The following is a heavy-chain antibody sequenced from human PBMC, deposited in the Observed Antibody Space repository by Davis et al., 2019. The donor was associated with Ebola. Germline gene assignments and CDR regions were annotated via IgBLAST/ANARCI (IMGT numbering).Heavy chain of an antibody. V-gene: IGHV3-30*03. CDR3: ARGELQHYYMDV. CDR2: ISYDGSNK. Sequence: GESLKISCAASGFTFSSYGMHWVRQAPGKGLEWVAVISYDGSNKYYADSVKGRFTISRDNSRNTLYLQMNSLRAEDTAVYYCARGELQHYYMDVWGKGTTVTVSS. D-gene: IGHD1-26*01. CDR1: GFTFSSYG. J-gene: IGHJ6*03.